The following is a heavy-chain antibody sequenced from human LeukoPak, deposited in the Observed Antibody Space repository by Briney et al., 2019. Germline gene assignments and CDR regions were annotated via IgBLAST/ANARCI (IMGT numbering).Heavy chain of an antibody. V-gene: IGHV3-11*01. D-gene: IGHD6-13*01. CDR1: GFTFSDYY. CDR3: ARGREAYSSSWYTPD. J-gene: IGHJ4*02. Sequence: GGSLRLSCAASGFTFSDYYMSWIRQAPGKGLEWVSYISSSGSTIYYADSVKGRFTISRDNAKNSLYLQMNSLRAEDTAVYYCARGREAYSSSWYTPDWGQGTLVTVSS. CDR2: ISSSGSTI.